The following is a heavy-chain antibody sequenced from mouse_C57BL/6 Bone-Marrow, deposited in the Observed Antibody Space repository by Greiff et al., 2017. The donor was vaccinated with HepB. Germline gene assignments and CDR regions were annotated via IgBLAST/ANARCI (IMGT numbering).Heavy chain of an antibody. D-gene: IGHD1-1*01. Sequence: QVQLKQPGAELVKPGASVKMSCKASGYTFTSYWITWVKQRPGQGLEWIGDIYPGSGSTNYNEKFKSKATLTVDTSSSTAYMQLSSLTSEDSAVYYCARGGTTVVADYWYFDVWGTGTTVTVSS. V-gene: IGHV1-55*01. CDR3: ARGGTTVVADYWYFDV. CDR2: IYPGSGST. CDR1: GYTFTSYW. J-gene: IGHJ1*03.